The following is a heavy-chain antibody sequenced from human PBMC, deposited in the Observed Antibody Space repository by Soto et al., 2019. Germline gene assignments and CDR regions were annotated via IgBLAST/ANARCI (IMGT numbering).Heavy chain of an antibody. CDR1: GFTFSSYA. Sequence: EVQLLESGGGLVQPGGSLRLSCAASGFTFSSYAMNWVRQAPGKGLEWVSAISGSGDSTYYADSVKGRFTISRDNSNDILYLQINSLRAEDTALYYCAKENIVVVTSGDFDYWGQGTMVTVSS. V-gene: IGHV3-23*01. CDR3: AKENIVVVTSGDFDY. J-gene: IGHJ4*02. D-gene: IGHD2-21*02. CDR2: ISGSGDST.